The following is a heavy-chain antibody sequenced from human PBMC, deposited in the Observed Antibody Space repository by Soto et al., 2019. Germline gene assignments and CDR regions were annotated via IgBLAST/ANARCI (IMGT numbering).Heavy chain of an antibody. CDR1: GYIFTNND. Sequence: ASVKVSCKASGYIFTNNDVSWVRQATGQGLEWMGWVNPGSGDTGYAQKFQGRVTMTRDISTATAYMELSSLRSDDTAIYYCARMETFGSLNWFDPWGQGTLVTVSS. CDR2: VNPGSGDT. CDR3: ARMETFGSLNWFDP. D-gene: IGHD3-16*01. J-gene: IGHJ5*02. V-gene: IGHV1-8*01.